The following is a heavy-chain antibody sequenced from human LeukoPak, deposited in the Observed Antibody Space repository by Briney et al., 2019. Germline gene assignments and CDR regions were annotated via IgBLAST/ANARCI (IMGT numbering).Heavy chain of an antibody. CDR3: ARAPAAMPIVFSLELDP. J-gene: IGHJ5*02. Sequence: GSSVKVSCKASGGTFSSYAISWVRQAPGQGLEWMGGIIPIFGTANYAQKFQGRVTITADESTSTAYMELSSLRSEDTAVYYCARAPAAMPIVFSLELDPWGQGTLVTVSS. CDR1: GGTFSSYA. CDR2: IIPIFGTA. D-gene: IGHD2-2*01. V-gene: IGHV1-69*01.